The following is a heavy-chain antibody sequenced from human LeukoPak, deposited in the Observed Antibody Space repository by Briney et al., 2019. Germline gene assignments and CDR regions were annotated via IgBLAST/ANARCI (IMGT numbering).Heavy chain of an antibody. V-gene: IGHV3-21*01. Sequence: GGSLRLSCAASGFTFSSYSMNWVRQAPGKGLEWASSISSSSSYIYYADSVKGRFTISRDNAKNSLYLQMNSLRAEDTAVYYCARDKGGSGFDPWGQGTLVTVSS. CDR3: ARDKGGSGFDP. J-gene: IGHJ5*02. D-gene: IGHD6-19*01. CDR2: ISSSSSYI. CDR1: GFTFSSYS.